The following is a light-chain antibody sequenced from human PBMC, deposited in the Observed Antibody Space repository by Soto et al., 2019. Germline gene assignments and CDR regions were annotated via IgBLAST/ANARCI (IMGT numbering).Light chain of an antibody. CDR1: QTIDRY. J-gene: IGKJ3*01. CDR3: QQSYNAPFN. Sequence: IQMTQSPSSLSASIGDTVTSXXRASQTIDRYLNWFQQKSGQAPKVXTNAASTLRSGVPSRFSASGSGTDFTLTISSLQPEDYATYYCQQSYNAPFNFGPGTKVDIK. V-gene: IGKV1-39*01. CDR2: AAS.